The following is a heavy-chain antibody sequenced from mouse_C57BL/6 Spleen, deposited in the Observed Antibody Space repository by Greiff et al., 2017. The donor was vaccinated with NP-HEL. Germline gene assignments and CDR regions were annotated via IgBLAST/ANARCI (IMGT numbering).Heavy chain of an antibody. CDR2: IGSGGDYI. J-gene: IGHJ2*01. V-gene: IGHV5-9-1*02. D-gene: IGHD2-4*01. CDR3: TRGGDYEKGYFDY. CDR1: GFTFSSYA. Sequence: EVKLVESGEGLVKPGGSLKLSCAASGFTFSSYAMSWVRQTPEKRLEWVAYIGSGGDYIYYADTVKGRFTISRDNARNTLYLQMSSLKSEDTAMYYCTRGGDYEKGYFDYWGQGTTLTVSS.